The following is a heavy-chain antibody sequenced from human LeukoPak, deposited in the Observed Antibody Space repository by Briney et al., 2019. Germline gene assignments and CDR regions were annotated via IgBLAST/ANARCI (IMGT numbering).Heavy chain of an antibody. V-gene: IGHV3-23*01. Sequence: PGGSLRLSCAASGFTFSSYGMSWVRQAPGKGLEWVSAISGSGGSTYYADSVKGRFTISRDNSKNTLYLQMNSLRVEDTAIYYCARAGGYSSGYWDYWGQGTLVTVSS. J-gene: IGHJ4*02. CDR2: ISGSGGST. D-gene: IGHD3-22*01. CDR1: GFTFSSYG. CDR3: ARAGGYSSGYWDY.